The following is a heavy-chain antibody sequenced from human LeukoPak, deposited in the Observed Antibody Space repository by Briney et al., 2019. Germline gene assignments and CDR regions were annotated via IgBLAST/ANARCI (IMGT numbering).Heavy chain of an antibody. V-gene: IGHV4-61*08. CDR1: GGSISSGGYS. D-gene: IGHD2-21*02. Sequence: SQTLSLTCAVSGGSISSGGYSWSWIRQPPGKGLEWIGYISYSGSTNYNPSLKSRVTISVDTSKNQFSLRLSSVTAADTAVYYCARGLRGSRYYYAMDVWGQGTTVTVSS. CDR3: ARGLRGSRYYYAMDV. CDR2: ISYSGST. J-gene: IGHJ6*02.